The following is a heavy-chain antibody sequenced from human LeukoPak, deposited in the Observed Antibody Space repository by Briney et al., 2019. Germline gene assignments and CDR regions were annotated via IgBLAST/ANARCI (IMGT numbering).Heavy chain of an antibody. Sequence: GGSLRFSCAASRFTFSRYWLSWVRQTPGKGLEWVADIKEDGSEKYYVDSVKGRFTISRDNAKNSLYLQMNSLRAEDTAVYYCARDDYGLDYWGQGTLVTVSS. CDR3: ARDDYGLDY. CDR2: IKEDGSEK. J-gene: IGHJ4*02. V-gene: IGHV3-7*01. D-gene: IGHD4/OR15-4a*01. CDR1: RFTFSRYW.